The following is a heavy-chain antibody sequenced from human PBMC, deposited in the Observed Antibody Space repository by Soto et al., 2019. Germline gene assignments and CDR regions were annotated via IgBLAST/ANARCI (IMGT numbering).Heavy chain of an antibody. CDR1: GYTFTSYG. CDR2: ISAYNGNT. D-gene: IGHD3-22*01. J-gene: IGHJ4*02. Sequence: GASVKVSCKASGYTFTSYGISWVRQAPGQGLEWMGWISAYNGNTNYAQKLQGRVTMTTDTSTSTAYMELRSLRSDDTAVYYCARETYYYDSSGYSDYWGQGTLVTVSS. V-gene: IGHV1-18*01. CDR3: ARETYYYDSSGYSDY.